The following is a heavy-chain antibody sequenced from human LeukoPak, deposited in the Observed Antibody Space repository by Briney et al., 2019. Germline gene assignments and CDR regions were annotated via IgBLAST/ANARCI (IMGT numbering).Heavy chain of an antibody. J-gene: IGHJ4*02. V-gene: IGHV3-30*02. D-gene: IGHD6-19*01. Sequence: QPGGSLRLSCAASGFTFSSYGMHWVRQAPGKGLEWVAFIRYDGSNKYYADSVKGRFTISRDNSKNTLYLQMNSLRAEDTAVYYCAKDRVAVAGQGDYWGQGTLVTVSS. CDR3: AKDRVAVAGQGDY. CDR1: GFTFSSYG. CDR2: IRYDGSNK.